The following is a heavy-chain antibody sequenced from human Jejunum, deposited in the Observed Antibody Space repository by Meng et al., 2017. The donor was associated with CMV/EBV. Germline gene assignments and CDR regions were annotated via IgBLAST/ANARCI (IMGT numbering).Heavy chain of an antibody. J-gene: IGHJ4*02. CDR2: IKINTGNQ. CDR3: ASGNGWRFDY. CDR1: GYIFTSSS. Sequence: QVHLGQSGSELKTSGDSVKVSCQAAGYIFTSSSMNWVRHPPGQGLEWMGWIKINTGNQTYAQGFTGRFVSSLDTSVSTAYLQIDRLKADDTAVYYWASGNGWRFDYWGQGTLVTVSS. D-gene: IGHD6-19*01. V-gene: IGHV7-4-1*01.